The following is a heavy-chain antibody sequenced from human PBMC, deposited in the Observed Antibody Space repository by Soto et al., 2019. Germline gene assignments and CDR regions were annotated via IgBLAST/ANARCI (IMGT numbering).Heavy chain of an antibody. Sequence: QLQLQESGSGLVKPSQTLSLTCAVSGGSISSGGYSWSWIRQPPGKGLEWIGYMYHSGSTYYNPSLKSRVTISIDRSKNQFSLKLSPLSAAGTAVYYSARVPDYWGQGIMVTVSS. V-gene: IGHV4-30-2*01. D-gene: IGHD2-2*01. CDR2: MYHSGST. CDR3: ARVPDY. J-gene: IGHJ4*02. CDR1: GGSISSGGYS.